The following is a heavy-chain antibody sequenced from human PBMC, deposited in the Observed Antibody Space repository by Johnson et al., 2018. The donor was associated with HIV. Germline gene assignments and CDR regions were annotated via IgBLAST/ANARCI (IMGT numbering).Heavy chain of an antibody. Sequence: VQLVESGGGLVQSGGSLRLSCGASGFSVSNTYMNWVRQAPGKGLEWVSVIYTADNRNYADSVKGRFTISRDNSKNTLYLQMNSLRAEDTAMYYCATSGLTLGSSSSHAFDIWGQGRMVTVSS. CDR1: GFSVSNTY. CDR2: IYTADNR. J-gene: IGHJ3*02. D-gene: IGHD6-6*01. CDR3: ATSGLTLGSSSSHAFDI. V-gene: IGHV3-66*02.